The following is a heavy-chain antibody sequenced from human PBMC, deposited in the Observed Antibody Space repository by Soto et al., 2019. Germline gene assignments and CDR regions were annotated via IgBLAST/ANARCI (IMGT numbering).Heavy chain of an antibody. Sequence: QLQMPESGSGLVKPSQTLSLTCAVSGGSISSGGYSWSWIRQPPGQGLEWIGYIYHSGSTYYNPSLKSRVTLSVDRSKNQFSLKLSSVTAADTAVYYCARVMTTVTTYDDWGQGTLVTVSS. D-gene: IGHD4-17*01. CDR2: IYHSGST. CDR3: ARVMTTVTTYDD. J-gene: IGHJ4*02. CDR1: GGSISSGGYS. V-gene: IGHV4-30-2*01.